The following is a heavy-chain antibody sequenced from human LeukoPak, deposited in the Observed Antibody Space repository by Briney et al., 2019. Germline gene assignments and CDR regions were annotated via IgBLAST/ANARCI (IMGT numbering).Heavy chain of an antibody. CDR3: ARVLDNGDSPQDFYVDH. Sequence: GGPRRLSVPPFEFIVITNYLPGFRKPPGRGLEGAYLIYSGGSTYYADSVKGRFAISRDNSKNTLYLQINSLRAEDTAMYYCARVLDNGDSPQDFYVDHWGQGTLVTVPS. CDR2: IYSGGST. D-gene: IGHD4-17*01. CDR1: EFIVITNY. V-gene: IGHV3-66*01. J-gene: IGHJ4*02.